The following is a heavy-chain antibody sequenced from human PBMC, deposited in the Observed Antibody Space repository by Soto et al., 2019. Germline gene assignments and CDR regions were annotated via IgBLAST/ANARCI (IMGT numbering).Heavy chain of an antibody. J-gene: IGHJ6*02. CDR1: GLSLSTTGVG. V-gene: IGHV2-5*02. D-gene: IGHD2-21*02. Sequence: QITLKESGPTLVKPTQTLTLTCTFSGLSLSTTGVGVGWIRQPPGKALEWLALIYWDDDKRYSPSLKSRLTITKDTSKNQVVLTMTNMDPVDTATYYCVQRRCGGDCLKSYSSHSYYGLDVWGQGTTVTVSS. CDR2: IYWDDDK. CDR3: VQRRCGGDCLKSYSSHSYYGLDV.